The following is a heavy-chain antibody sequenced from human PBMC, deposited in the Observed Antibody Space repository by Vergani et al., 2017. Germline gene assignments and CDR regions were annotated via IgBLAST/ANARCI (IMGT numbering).Heavy chain of an antibody. D-gene: IGHD6-6*01. CDR3: ARAGGIAARRGFDY. CDR1: GGSFSGYY. J-gene: IGHJ4*02. CDR2: INHSGST. Sequence: QVQLQQWGAGLLKPSETLSLTCAVYGGSFSGYYWSWIRQPPGKGLEWVGEINHSGSTNYNPSRKSRVTISVDTSKNQFSLKLSSVTAADTAVYYCARAGGIAARRGFDYWGQGTLVTVSS. V-gene: IGHV4-34*01.